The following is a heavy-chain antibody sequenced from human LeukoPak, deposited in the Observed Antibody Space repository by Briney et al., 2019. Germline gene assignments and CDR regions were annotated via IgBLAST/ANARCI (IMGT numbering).Heavy chain of an antibody. CDR2: IFAGVGT. CDR1: GFTVSNNY. CDR3: ARGDRGTGQHFDY. Sequence: GGSLRLSCAASGFTVSNNYMTWVRQAPGKGLEWVSIIFAGVGTYYADPVRGRFTISRDNPKNTLYLQMNSLEAEDAAVYYCARGDRGTGQHFDYWGQGTLVTVS. D-gene: IGHD1-1*01. V-gene: IGHV3-53*01. J-gene: IGHJ4*02.